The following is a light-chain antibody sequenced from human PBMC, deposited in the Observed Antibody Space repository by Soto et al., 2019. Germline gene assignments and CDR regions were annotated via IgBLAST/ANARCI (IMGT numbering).Light chain of an antibody. CDR1: QSVSSGF. Sequence: EIVLTQSPGTLSLSPGERATLSCRASQSVSSGFLAWHQQKPGQPPRLLIYGASSRATGIPDRFSGSGSGTDFTLTISRLEPEDFAVYYCQQYGSSPPIIFGQGTRLEIK. CDR2: GAS. CDR3: QQYGSSPPII. J-gene: IGKJ5*01. V-gene: IGKV3-20*01.